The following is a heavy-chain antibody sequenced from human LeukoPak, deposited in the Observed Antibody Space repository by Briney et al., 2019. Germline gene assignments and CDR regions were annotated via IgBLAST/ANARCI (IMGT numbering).Heavy chain of an antibody. CDR2: ILGSGDST. V-gene: IGHV3-23*01. CDR3: ARATGNSGYYALDY. D-gene: IGHD3-22*01. Sequence: GGSLRLSCAASGFTFSNYAMSWVRQAPGKGLEWVSGILGSGDSTYYADSVKGRFTISRDNSKNILYLQMNGLRAEDTAVYYCARATGNSGYYALDYWGQGTLVTVSS. CDR1: GFTFSNYA. J-gene: IGHJ4*02.